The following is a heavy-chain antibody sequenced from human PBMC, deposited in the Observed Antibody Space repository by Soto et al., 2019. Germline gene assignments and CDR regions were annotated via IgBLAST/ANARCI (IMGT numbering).Heavy chain of an antibody. CDR3: ARDSDLVCSGGSCLAAFDI. D-gene: IGHD2-15*01. V-gene: IGHV3-30-3*01. CDR2: ISYDGSNK. CDR1: GFTFSSYA. J-gene: IGHJ3*02. Sequence: QVQLVESGGGVVQPGRSLRLSCAASGFTFSSYAMHWVRQAPGKGLEWVAVISYDGSNKYYADSVKGRFTISRDNSKNTLYLQMNSLRAEDTAVYYCARDSDLVCSGGSCLAAFDIWGQGTMVTVSS.